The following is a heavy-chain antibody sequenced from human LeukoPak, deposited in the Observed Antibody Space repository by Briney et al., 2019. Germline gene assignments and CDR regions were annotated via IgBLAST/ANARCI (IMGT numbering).Heavy chain of an antibody. J-gene: IGHJ4*02. V-gene: IGHV4-59*01. CDR1: DGSISSYY. D-gene: IGHD3-22*01. CDR3: ARSHYDSSGYPPEFYYFDY. CDR2: IYYSGST. Sequence: SETLSLTCTVSDGSISSYYWSWIRQPPGKGLEWIGYIYYSGSTNYNPSLKSRVTISVDTSKNQFSLKLSSVTAADTAVYYCARSHYDSSGYPPEFYYFDYWGQGTLVTVSS.